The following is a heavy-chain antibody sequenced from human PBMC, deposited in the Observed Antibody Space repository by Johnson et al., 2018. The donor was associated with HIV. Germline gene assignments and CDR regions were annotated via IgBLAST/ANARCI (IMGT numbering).Heavy chain of an antibody. Sequence: VQLVESGGGVVQPGRSLRLSCAASGFTFSSYAMHWVRQAPGKGLEWVAVMSYDGSNKYYADSVKGRFPLSRDSSQTTLYLQMNSRRAEDTAVYYCASQHIVVTDGRDFFDIWGQGTMVTVSS. D-gene: IGHD2-21*01. CDR3: ASQHIVVTDGRDFFDI. V-gene: IGHV3-30*04. CDR1: GFTFSSYA. CDR2: MSYDGSNK. J-gene: IGHJ3*02.